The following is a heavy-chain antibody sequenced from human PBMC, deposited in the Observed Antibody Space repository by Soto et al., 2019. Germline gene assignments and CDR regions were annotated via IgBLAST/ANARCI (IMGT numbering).Heavy chain of an antibody. D-gene: IGHD4-17*01. Sequence: QITLKESGPTLVKPTQTLTLTCTFSGFSLTTSGVGVGWIRQPPGKALEWLALIYWDDDKRYSPSLKSRLNITKDTSKNQVVLTKTNMDPADTATYFCAHRTTMVTWWFDPWGPGTLVNVSA. J-gene: IGHJ5*02. CDR1: GFSLTTSGVG. V-gene: IGHV2-5*02. CDR3: AHRTTMVTWWFDP. CDR2: IYWDDDK.